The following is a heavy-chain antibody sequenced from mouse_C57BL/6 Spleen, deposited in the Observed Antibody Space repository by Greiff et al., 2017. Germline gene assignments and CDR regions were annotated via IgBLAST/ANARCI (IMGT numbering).Heavy chain of an antibody. CDR3: AKTGGSSPWYFDV. V-gene: IGHV2-5*01. D-gene: IGHD1-1*01. Sequence: VQLQESGPGLVQPSQSLSITCTVSGFSLTSYGVHWVRPSPGQGLEWLGVIWRGGSTDYNAAFMSRLSITKDNSKSQVFFKMNSLQADDTAIYYCAKTGGSSPWYFDVWGTGTTVTVSS. CDR1: GFSLTSYG. CDR2: IWRGGST. J-gene: IGHJ1*03.